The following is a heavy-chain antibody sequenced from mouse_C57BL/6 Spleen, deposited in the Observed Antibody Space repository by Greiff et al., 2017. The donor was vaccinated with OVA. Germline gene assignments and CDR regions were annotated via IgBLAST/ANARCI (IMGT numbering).Heavy chain of an antibody. Sequence: QVQLQQPGAELVRPGSSVKLSCKASGYTFTSYWLDWVKQRPGQGLEWIGNIYPSDSETHYNQKFKDKATLTVDKSSSTAYMPLSILTSEDSAVYYCARAGPYYGSTYCAMDYWGQGTSVTVSS. J-gene: IGHJ4*01. CDR2: IYPSDSET. CDR1: GYTFTSYW. D-gene: IGHD1-1*01. CDR3: ARAGPYYGSTYCAMDY. V-gene: IGHV1-61*01.